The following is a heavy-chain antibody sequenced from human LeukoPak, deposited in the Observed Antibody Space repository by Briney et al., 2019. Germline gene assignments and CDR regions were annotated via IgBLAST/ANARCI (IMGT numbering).Heavy chain of an antibody. Sequence: SETLSLTCAVYGGSFSGYYWSWIRQPPGKGLEWIGYIYYSGSTNYNPSLKSRVTISVDTSKNQFSLKLSSVTAADTAVYYCARGTGYCSSTSCYGAEYFQHWGQGTLVTVSS. V-gene: IGHV4-59*01. CDR3: ARGTGYCSSTSCYGAEYFQH. J-gene: IGHJ1*01. D-gene: IGHD2-2*01. CDR2: IYYSGST. CDR1: GGSFSGYY.